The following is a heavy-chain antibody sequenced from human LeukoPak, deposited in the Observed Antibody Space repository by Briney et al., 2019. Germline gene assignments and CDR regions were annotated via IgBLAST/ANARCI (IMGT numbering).Heavy chain of an antibody. V-gene: IGHV4-59*01. J-gene: IGHJ5*02. D-gene: IGHD3-16*01. CDR2: IYYSGST. CDR3: ARDLGEFLFDP. Sequence: SETLSLTCTVSGGSISSYYWSWIRQPPGKGLEWIGYIYYSGSTSYNPSLKSRVTISVDTSKNQFSLKLSSVTAADTAVYYCARDLGEFLFDPWGQGTLVTVSS. CDR1: GGSISSYY.